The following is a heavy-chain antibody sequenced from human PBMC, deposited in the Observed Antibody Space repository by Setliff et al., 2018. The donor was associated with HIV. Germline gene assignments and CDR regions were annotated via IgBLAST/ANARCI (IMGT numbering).Heavy chain of an antibody. CDR3: AGASSDISGVDSNYFDD. V-gene: IGHV4-61*02. Sequence: KPSETLSLTCTVSGDSISSGSNYWCWIRQRAGKGLEWIGRIYTSGPRYNHSLEKRVTISGDPSKSQFFLMLSLVTAADTAVYYCAGASSDISGVDSNYFDDWGQGTLVTVSS. J-gene: IGHJ4*02. CDR1: GDSISSGSNY. CDR2: IYTSGP. D-gene: IGHD5-12*01.